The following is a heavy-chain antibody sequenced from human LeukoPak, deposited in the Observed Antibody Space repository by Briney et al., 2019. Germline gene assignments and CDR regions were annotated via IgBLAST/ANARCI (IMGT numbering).Heavy chain of an antibody. J-gene: IGHJ4*02. V-gene: IGHV4-34*01. CDR2: INRSGST. CDR1: GGSCSGYY. Sequence: SETLSLTCAVYGGSCSGYYWSWIRQPPGKGLEWIGEINRSGSTNYNPSLKSRVTISVDTSKNQFSLKLSSVTAADTAVYYCARGGVYYDSSGYYTWGQGTLVTVSS. D-gene: IGHD3-22*01. CDR3: ARGGVYYDSSGYYT.